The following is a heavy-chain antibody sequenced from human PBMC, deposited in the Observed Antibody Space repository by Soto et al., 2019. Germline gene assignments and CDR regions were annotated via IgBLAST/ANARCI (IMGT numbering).Heavy chain of an antibody. CDR1: GFTFSSDS. D-gene: IGHD3-3*01. J-gene: IGHJ4*02. Sequence: GGSLRLSCAASGFTFSSDSINWVLQAPGQGLEWVSSISSSSSYIYYADSVKGRFTISRDNAKNSLYLQMMSLRDEDTAVYYCARDVGDFWSGYYFDYWGQGTLVTVSS. V-gene: IGHV3-21*01. CDR3: ARDVGDFWSGYYFDY. CDR2: ISSSSSYI.